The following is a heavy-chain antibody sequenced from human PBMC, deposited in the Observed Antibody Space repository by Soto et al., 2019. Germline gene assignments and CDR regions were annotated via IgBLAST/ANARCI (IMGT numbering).Heavy chain of an antibody. CDR3: AKTAGIATRTDAFDI. V-gene: IGHV3-30*18. CDR1: GFTFSSYG. CDR2: ILYDGSNK. D-gene: IGHD6-6*01. J-gene: IGHJ3*02. Sequence: QVQLVESGGGVVQPGRSLRLSCAASGFTFSSYGMHWVRQAPGKGLEWVAVILYDGSNKYYADSVKGRFTISRDNSKNTLYLLMNRLITEDTAVYYCAKTAGIATRTDAFDIWGQGTMVTVSS.